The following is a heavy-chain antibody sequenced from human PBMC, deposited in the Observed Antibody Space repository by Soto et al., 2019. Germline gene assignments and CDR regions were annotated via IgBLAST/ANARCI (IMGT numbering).Heavy chain of an antibody. CDR2: IKQDGSEK. CDR3: ARSVTGYYYYYYMDV. Sequence: EVQLVESGGGLGQPGGSLRLSCAASGFTFSSYWMSWVRQAPGKGLEWVANIKQDGSEKYYVDSVKGRFTISRDNAKNSLYLQMNSLRAEDTAVYCCARSVTGYYYYYYMDVWGKGTTVTVSS. J-gene: IGHJ6*03. D-gene: IGHD7-27*01. CDR1: GFTFSSYW. V-gene: IGHV3-7*01.